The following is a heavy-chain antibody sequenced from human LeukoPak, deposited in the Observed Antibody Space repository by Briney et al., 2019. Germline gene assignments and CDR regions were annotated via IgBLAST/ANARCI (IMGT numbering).Heavy chain of an antibody. CDR3: AKDLYYDSSGLDY. CDR2: ISGSGGST. J-gene: IGHJ4*02. CDR1: GFTFSSYA. Sequence: GGSLRLSCAASGFTFSSYAMSWVRQAPGKGLEWVSAISGSGGSTYYADSVRGRFTISRDNSKNTLYLQMNSLRAEDTAVYYCAKDLYYDSSGLDYWGQGTLVTVSS. D-gene: IGHD3-22*01. V-gene: IGHV3-23*01.